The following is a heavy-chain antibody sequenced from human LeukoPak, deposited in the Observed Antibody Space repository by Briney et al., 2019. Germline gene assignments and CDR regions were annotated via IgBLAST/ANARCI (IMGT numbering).Heavy chain of an antibody. CDR3: ASGVEWEPFDY. V-gene: IGHV4-39*07. D-gene: IGHD1-26*01. CDR2: IYYRGST. Sequence: SETLSLTCTVSGGSISTSSYYWGWIRQPPGTGLEWIGSIYYRGSTYYNPSLKSRVTISVDTSKNQFSLKLSSVTAADTAVYYCASGVEWEPFDYWGQGTLVTVSS. J-gene: IGHJ4*02. CDR1: GGSISTSSYY.